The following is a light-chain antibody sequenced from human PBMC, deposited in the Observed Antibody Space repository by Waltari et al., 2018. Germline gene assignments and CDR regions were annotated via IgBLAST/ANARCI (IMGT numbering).Light chain of an antibody. CDR2: DAY. CDR3: QQCSSWPLT. Sequence: EIVLTQSPASLSLSPGEKANLSCRSSQSVDTFLVWYQQTPGQPPRLLIYDAYKRATGIPARFSGSGSGTDFTLSISSLEPEDFAVYYCQQCSSWPLTFGGGTRVEIK. V-gene: IGKV3-11*01. J-gene: IGKJ4*01. CDR1: QSVDTF.